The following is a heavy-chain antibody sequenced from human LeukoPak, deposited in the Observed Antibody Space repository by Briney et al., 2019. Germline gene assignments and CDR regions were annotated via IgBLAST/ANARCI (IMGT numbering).Heavy chain of an antibody. D-gene: IGHD3-10*01. V-gene: IGHV3-23*01. CDR3: ARSPLWFGPNFDY. Sequence: GGSLRLSCAASGFTFSSYAMSWVRQAPGKGLEWVSVISVSGGSTYYADSVKGRFTISRDNSKNTLYLQMNSLRAEDTAVYYCARSPLWFGPNFDYWGQGTLVTVSS. J-gene: IGHJ4*02. CDR2: ISVSGGST. CDR1: GFTFSSYA.